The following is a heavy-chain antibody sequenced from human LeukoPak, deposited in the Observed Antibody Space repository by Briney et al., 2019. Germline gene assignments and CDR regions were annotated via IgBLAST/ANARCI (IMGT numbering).Heavy chain of an antibody. V-gene: IGHV4-34*01. CDR1: GXSFSGYY. J-gene: IGHJ3*02. Sequence: SETLSLTCAVSGXSFSGYYWSWIRQPPGKGLEWIGEINHSGSTNYNPSLKSRVTISVDTSKNQFSLKLSSVTAADTAVYYCARVRRTYYYDSSGYPLFDAFDIWGQGTMVTVSS. D-gene: IGHD3-22*01. CDR3: ARVRRTYYYDSSGYPLFDAFDI. CDR2: INHSGST.